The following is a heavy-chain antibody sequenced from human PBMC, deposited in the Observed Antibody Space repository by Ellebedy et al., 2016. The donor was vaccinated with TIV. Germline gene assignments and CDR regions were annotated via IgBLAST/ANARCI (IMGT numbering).Heavy chain of an antibody. Sequence: AASVKVSCKASGYTFTDFDINWVRQATGQGLEWVGWMNPNSGNTGSAQKFQGRVTMTRDSSISTAYMELRSLRSDDTAVYYCARDPRGTTVVLPFDPWGQGTLVTVSS. CDR3: ARDPRGTTVVLPFDP. J-gene: IGHJ5*02. CDR1: GYTFTDFD. CDR2: MNPNSGNT. V-gene: IGHV1-8*01. D-gene: IGHD4-23*01.